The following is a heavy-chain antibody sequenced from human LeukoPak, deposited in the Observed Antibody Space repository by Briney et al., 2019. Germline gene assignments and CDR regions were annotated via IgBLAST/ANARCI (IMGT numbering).Heavy chain of an antibody. V-gene: IGHV1-24*01. J-gene: IGHJ6*02. CDR1: GYTLTELS. CDR3: AAPLTTVTTSAYYGMDV. CDR2: FDPEDGET. Sequence: ASVKVSCEVSGYTLTELSMHWVRQAPGKGLEWMGGFDPEDGETIYAQKFQGRVTMTEDTSTDTAYMELSSLRSEDTAVYYCAAPLTTVTTSAYYGMDVWGQGTTVTVSS. D-gene: IGHD4-17*01.